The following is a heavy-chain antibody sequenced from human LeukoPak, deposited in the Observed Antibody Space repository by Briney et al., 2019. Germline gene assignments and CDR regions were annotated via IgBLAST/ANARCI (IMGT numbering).Heavy chain of an antibody. D-gene: IGHD3-10*01. V-gene: IGHV5-51*01. CDR2: IYPGDSDT. J-gene: IGHJ4*02. CDR3: ASSRGTYWIDF. Sequence: GESLKISCKGSGYSFANYWIGWVRQMPGKGLEWMGIIYPGDSDTGYSPSFQGQVTISADKSIRTAYLQWSSLKASDTAVYYCASSRGTYWIDFWGQGTLVTVSS. CDR1: GYSFANYW.